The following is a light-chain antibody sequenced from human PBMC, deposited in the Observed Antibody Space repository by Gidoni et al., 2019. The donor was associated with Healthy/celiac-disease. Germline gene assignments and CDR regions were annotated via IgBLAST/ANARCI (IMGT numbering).Light chain of an antibody. Sequence: DIQMTQSPSSLSASVGDRVTITCQASQDISNYLNWYQQKPGKAPKLLIYDASNLETGVPSRFSGSGSGTDFTFTISSLQPEDIATYYCQQYDNGDLTFGGGTKVEIK. J-gene: IGKJ4*01. V-gene: IGKV1-33*01. CDR2: DAS. CDR1: QDISNY. CDR3: QQYDNGDLT.